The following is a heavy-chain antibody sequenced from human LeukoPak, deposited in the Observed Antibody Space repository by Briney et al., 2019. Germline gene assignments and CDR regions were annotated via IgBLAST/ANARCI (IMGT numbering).Heavy chain of an antibody. D-gene: IGHD2-2*01. CDR3: VRGVGSSTSCYVRAFDI. J-gene: IGHJ3*02. Sequence: GGSLRLSCAASGFTFSSYWMSWVRQAPEKGLEWVADIKCDGSEKCYVDSVKGRLTISRDNAKNSLYLQVNSLRAEDMTVYYCVRGVGSSTSCYVRAFDIWGQGTMVTVSS. CDR1: GFTFSSYW. CDR2: IKCDGSEK. V-gene: IGHV3-52*01.